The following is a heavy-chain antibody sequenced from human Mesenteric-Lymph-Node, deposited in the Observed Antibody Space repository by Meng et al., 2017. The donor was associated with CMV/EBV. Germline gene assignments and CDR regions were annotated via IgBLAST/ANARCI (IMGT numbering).Heavy chain of an antibody. CDR1: FSFSSCW. CDR3: ARARLSYYYGSGAPDY. V-gene: IGHV3-74*01. CDR2: SNSEGNST. Sequence: FSFSSCWMQWVREAPGKRLVWVSRSNSEGNSTSYADAVKGRFTISRDNAKNTLYLQMNSLRAEDTAVYYCARARLSYYYGSGAPDYWGQGTLVTVSS. D-gene: IGHD3-10*01. J-gene: IGHJ4*02.